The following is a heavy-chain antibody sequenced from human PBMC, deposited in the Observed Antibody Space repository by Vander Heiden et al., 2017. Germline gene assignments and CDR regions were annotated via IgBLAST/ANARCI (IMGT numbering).Heavy chain of an antibody. J-gene: IGHJ4*02. CDR3: ARDVGGGSSY. CDR2: MNEDGSTT. V-gene: IGHV3-74*01. D-gene: IGHD2-15*01. CDR1: GFTFSRYW. Sequence: EVRLVESGGGLVQPGGSLRLSCAASGFTFSRYWMHWVRQVPGKGLVWVSRMNEDGSTTNYADSVKGRFTISRDNAKNMLYLQMNSLRAEDTAVYYCARDVGGGSSYWGQGTLVTVSS.